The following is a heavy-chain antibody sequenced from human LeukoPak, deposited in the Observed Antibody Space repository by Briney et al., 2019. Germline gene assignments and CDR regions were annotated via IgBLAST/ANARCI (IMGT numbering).Heavy chain of an antibody. J-gene: IGHJ4*02. CDR3: ASTTTFGGVIVSFDY. Sequence: SVKVSCKASGGTFSSYAISWVRQAPGQGLEWMGGIIPIFGTANYAQKFQGRVTITADKSTSTAYMELSSLRSEDTAVYYRASTTTFGGVIVSFDYWGQGTLVTVSS. CDR1: GGTFSSYA. D-gene: IGHD3-16*02. CDR2: IIPIFGTA. V-gene: IGHV1-69*06.